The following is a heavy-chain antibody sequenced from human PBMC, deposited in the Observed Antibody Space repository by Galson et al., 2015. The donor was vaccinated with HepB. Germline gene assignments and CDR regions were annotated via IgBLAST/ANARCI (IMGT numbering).Heavy chain of an antibody. V-gene: IGHV3-21*01. D-gene: IGHD6-13*01. CDR3: ARLYSSSWIDY. J-gene: IGHJ4*02. CDR1: GFTFSSYS. Sequence: SLRLSCAASGFTFSSYSMNWVRQAPGKGLEWVSSISSSSSYIYYADSVKGRFTISRDNAKNSLYLRMNSLRAEDTAVYYCARLYSSSWIDYWGQGTLVTVSS. CDR2: ISSSSSYI.